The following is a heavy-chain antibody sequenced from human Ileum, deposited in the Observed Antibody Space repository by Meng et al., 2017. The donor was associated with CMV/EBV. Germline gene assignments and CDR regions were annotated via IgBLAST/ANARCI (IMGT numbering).Heavy chain of an antibody. CDR3: AAVGVLSGFFLDY. D-gene: IGHD3-3*01. V-gene: IGHV3-72*01. CDR1: GFDFSGHF. Sequence: SGFDFSGHFMDWVRQAPGKGLEWVGRIRKEINSYTTEYAASVKGRFTISRDDSDYSLYLQLNSLRTDDTAVYYCAAVGVLSGFFLDYWGQGTLVTVSS. CDR2: IRKEINSYTT. J-gene: IGHJ4*02.